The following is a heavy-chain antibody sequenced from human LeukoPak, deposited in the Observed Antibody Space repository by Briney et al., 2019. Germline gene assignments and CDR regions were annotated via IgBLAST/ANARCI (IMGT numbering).Heavy chain of an antibody. CDR2: ISYDGSNK. J-gene: IGHJ3*02. CDR3: ARVRTIAAGRSAFDI. V-gene: IGHV3-30-3*01. CDR1: GFTFSSYA. D-gene: IGHD6-13*01. Sequence: GGSLRLSCAASGFTFSSYAMHWVRQAPGKGLEWVAVISYDGSNKYYADSVKGRFTISRDNSKNTLYLQMNSLRAEDTAVYYCARVRTIAAGRSAFDIWGQGTMVTVSS.